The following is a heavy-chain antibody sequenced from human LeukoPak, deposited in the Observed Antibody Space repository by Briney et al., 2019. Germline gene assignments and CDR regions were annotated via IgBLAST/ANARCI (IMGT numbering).Heavy chain of an antibody. J-gene: IGHJ4*02. CDR2: ISRNGGST. D-gene: IGHD6-19*01. CDR3: ARDQAGFDY. CDR1: GFPFSSYA. V-gene: IGHV3-64*01. Sequence: GALRLPCAASGFPFSSYAMHWVRQAPGEGLEYVSTISRNGGSTYYANSVKGRFTISRDNSKNTLYLQMGSLRAEDMAVYYCARDQAGFDYWGQGTLVTVSS.